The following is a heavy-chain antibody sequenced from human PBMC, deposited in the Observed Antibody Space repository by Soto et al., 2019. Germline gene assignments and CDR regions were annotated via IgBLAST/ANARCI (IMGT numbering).Heavy chain of an antibody. CDR1: GFTFSSYS. J-gene: IGHJ4*02. CDR2: ISSSSSYI. Sequence: EVQLVESGGGLVKPGGSLRLSCAASGFTFSSYSMNWVRQAPGKGLEWVSSISSSSSYIYYADSVKGRFTISRDNAKNSLYLQMNSLRAEDTAVYYWARDMVYGDYGPPGYWGQGTLVTVSS. CDR3: ARDMVYGDYGPPGY. D-gene: IGHD4-17*01. V-gene: IGHV3-21*01.